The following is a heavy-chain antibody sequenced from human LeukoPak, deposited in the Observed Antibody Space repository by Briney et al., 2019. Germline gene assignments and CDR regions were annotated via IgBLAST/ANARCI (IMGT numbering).Heavy chain of an antibody. CDR1: GGSISSSSYY. J-gene: IGHJ3*02. V-gene: IGHV4-39*01. D-gene: IGHD3-22*01. CDR3: ARHSPTTYYYDSTWGAFDI. CDR2: IYYSGST. Sequence: PSETLSLTCTVSGGSISSSSYYWGWIRQPPGKGLEWIGSIYYSGSTYYNPSLKSRVTISVDTSKNQFSLKLSSVTAADTAVYYCARHSPTTYYYDSTWGAFDIWGQGTMVTVSS.